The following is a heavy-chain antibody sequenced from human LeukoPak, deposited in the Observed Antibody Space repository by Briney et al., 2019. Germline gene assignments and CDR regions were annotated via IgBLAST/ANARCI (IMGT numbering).Heavy chain of an antibody. CDR3: ARDTGSGYCSGGRCRGAFDI. J-gene: IGHJ3*02. D-gene: IGHD2-15*01. CDR1: GFIVGTNY. V-gene: IGHV3-53*01. Sequence: PGGSLRLSCTASGFIVGTNYMTWVRQAPGKGLEWVSVIYSGDNSYYADSVKGRFTISRDSPRNTLYLQMNSLRVEDTAVYYCARDTGSGYCSGGRCRGAFDIWGQGTMVTVSS. CDR2: IYSGDNS.